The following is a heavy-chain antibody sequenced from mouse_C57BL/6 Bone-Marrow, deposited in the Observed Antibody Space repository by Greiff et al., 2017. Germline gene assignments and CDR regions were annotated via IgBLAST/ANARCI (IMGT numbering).Heavy chain of an antibody. CDR1: GFTFSDYY. CDR2: ISNGGGST. D-gene: IGHD1-1*01. Sequence: DVKLVESGGGLVQPGGSLKLSCAASGFTFSDYYMYWVRQTPEKRLEWVAYISNGGGSTYYPDTVKGRFTISRDNAKNTLYLQMSRLKSEDTAMYYCARHVYYYGSSYAMDYWGQGTSVTVSS. J-gene: IGHJ4*01. V-gene: IGHV5-12*01. CDR3: ARHVYYYGSSYAMDY.